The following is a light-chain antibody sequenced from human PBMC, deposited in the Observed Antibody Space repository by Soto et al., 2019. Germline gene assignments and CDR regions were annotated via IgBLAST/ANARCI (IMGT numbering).Light chain of an antibody. CDR1: SSDIGGYNY. J-gene: IGLJ1*01. CDR2: EVS. CDR3: SSYAGTTSYV. Sequence: QSVLTHPPSASGSPGQSVTISCTGTSSDIGGYNYVSWYQQHPGKAPELMIYEVSKRPSGVPDRFSGSKSGNTASLTVSGLQAEDEADYYCSSYAGTTSYVFGTGTKVTVL. V-gene: IGLV2-8*01.